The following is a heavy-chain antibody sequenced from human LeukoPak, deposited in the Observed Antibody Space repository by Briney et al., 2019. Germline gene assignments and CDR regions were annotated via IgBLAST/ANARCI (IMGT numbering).Heavy chain of an antibody. V-gene: IGHV1-8*01. J-gene: IGHJ4*02. CDR3: ARGRGSSSWYFFDY. D-gene: IGHD6-13*01. CDR2: LNPNSGDT. Sequence: ASVKVSCKSSGYTFTSYDINWVRQPPGQGLEWMGWLNPNSGDTGYAQNFQGRVSITRDTSISTAYMELYGLGSEDTAVYYCARGRGSSSWYFFDYWGQGTLVTVSS. CDR1: GYTFTSYD.